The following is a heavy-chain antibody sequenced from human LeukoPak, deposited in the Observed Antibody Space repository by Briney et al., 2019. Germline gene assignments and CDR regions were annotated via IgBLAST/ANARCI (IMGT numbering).Heavy chain of an antibody. V-gene: IGHV3-21*01. D-gene: IGHD5-18*01. CDR2: ISSSSSYI. CDR1: GFTFSSYS. CDR3: ARGPPSVDTDGPAGDADY. J-gene: IGHJ4*02. Sequence: GGSLRLSCAASGFTFSSYSMNWVRQAPGKGLEWVSSISSSSSYIYYADSVKGRFTISRDNAKNSLYLQMNSLRAEDTAVYYCARGPPSVDTDGPAGDADYWGQGTLVTVSS.